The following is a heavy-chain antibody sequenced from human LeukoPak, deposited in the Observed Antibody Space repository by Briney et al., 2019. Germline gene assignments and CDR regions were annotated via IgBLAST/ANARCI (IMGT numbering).Heavy chain of an antibody. V-gene: IGHV4-39*01. D-gene: IGHD3-16*01. CDR3: ARLVGIGGLTGYYFDY. CDR1: GGSISSSSYY. Sequence: SETLSLTCTVSGGSISSSSYYWGWIRQPPGKGLEWIGSIYYSGGTYYNPSLKSRVTISVDTSKNQFSLKLSSVTAADTAVYYCARLVGIGGLTGYYFDYWGQGTLVTVSS. CDR2: IYYSGGT. J-gene: IGHJ4*02.